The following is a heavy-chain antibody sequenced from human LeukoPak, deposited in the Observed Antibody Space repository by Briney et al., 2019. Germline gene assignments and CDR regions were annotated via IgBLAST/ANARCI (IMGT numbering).Heavy chain of an antibody. CDR3: ARDLGIEGDY. J-gene: IGHJ4*02. D-gene: IGHD1-26*01. CDR1: GYTFTVYY. CDR2: INPNSGGT. Sequence: ASVKVSFTASGYTFTVYYMHWVRQAPGQGLEWMGRINPNSGGTNYAQKFQGRVTMSRDTSISTAYMELSRLRSDDTAVYYCARDLGIEGDYWGQGTLVTVSS. V-gene: IGHV1-2*06.